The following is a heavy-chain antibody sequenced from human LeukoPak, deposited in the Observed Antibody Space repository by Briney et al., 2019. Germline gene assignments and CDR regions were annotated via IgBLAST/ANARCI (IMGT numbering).Heavy chain of an antibody. Sequence: SETLSLTCTASGGSISSYYWSWIRQPPGKGLEWIGYIYYSGSTNYNPSLKSRVTISVDTSKNQFSLELSSVTAADTAVYYCARVRGGTNWIDYWGQGTLVTVSS. D-gene: IGHD1-1*01. CDR1: GGSISSYY. J-gene: IGHJ4*02. CDR2: IYYSGST. V-gene: IGHV4-59*01. CDR3: ARVRGGTNWIDY.